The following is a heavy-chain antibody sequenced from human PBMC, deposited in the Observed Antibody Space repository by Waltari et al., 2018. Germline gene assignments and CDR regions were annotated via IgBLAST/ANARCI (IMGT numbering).Heavy chain of an antibody. CDR2: IYSGGST. CDR3: AKDLGGFDY. V-gene: IGHV3-23*03. J-gene: IGHJ4*02. Sequence: EVQLLESGGGLVQPGGSLRLSCAASGFTFSSYAMSWVRQAPGKGLEWVSVIYSGGSTYYADSVKGRFTISRDNSKNTLYLQMNSLRAEDTAVYYCAKDLGGFDYWGQGTLVTVSS. D-gene: IGHD3-16*01. CDR1: GFTFSSYA.